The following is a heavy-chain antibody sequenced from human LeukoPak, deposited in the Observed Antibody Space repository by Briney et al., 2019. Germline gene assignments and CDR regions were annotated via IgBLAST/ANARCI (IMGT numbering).Heavy chain of an antibody. D-gene: IGHD3-16*02. CDR2: IGTGGGT. V-gene: IGHV3-23*01. CDR3: AIPNYDYIWGSYRS. J-gene: IGHJ5*02. CDR1: GFTFSTYW. Sequence: GGSLRLSCSASGFTFSTYWMSWVRQAPGKGLEWVSAIGTGGGTYYVDSVKGRFTISRDNSKNTLFLQMNSLRAEDTAVYYCAIPNYDYIWGSYRSWGQGTLVIVSS.